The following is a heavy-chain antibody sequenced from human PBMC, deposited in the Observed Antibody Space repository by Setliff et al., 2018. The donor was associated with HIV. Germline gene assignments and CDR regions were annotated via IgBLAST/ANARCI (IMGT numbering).Heavy chain of an antibody. J-gene: IGHJ4*02. V-gene: IGHV3-7*03. Sequence: GGSLRLSCAASGFTFSDYWMSWVRQAPGKALEWVANIKQDGSEKYYVESVKGRFTISRDNAENSLYLQMNNLRAEDTAVYYYCVSSQSPQDRAVIIGGLWGQGTQVTVSS. CDR1: GFTFSDYW. CDR3: CVSSQSPQDRAVIIGGL. D-gene: IGHD3-10*01. CDR2: IKQDGSEK.